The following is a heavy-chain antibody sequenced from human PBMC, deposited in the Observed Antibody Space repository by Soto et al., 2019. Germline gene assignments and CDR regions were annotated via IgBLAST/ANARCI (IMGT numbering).Heavy chain of an antibody. J-gene: IGHJ4*02. CDR3: ARDHSGSYLTFFDY. CDR2: INAGSGSA. Sequence: ASVKVSCKASGYSFTNSAIHWLRQAPGQRLEWMGWINAGSGSAKYSQKFQGRVTITRDTSASTAYMELSSLKSEDTVMYYCARDHSGSYLTFFDYWGQGTLVTVSS. CDR1: GYSFTNSA. V-gene: IGHV1-3*01. D-gene: IGHD1-26*01.